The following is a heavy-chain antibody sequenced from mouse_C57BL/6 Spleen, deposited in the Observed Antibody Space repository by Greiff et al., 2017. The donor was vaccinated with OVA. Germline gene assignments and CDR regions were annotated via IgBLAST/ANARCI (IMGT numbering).Heavy chain of an antibody. CDR1: GYSITSGYY. J-gene: IGHJ4*01. CDR3: ARDNYSNYDYAMDY. CDR2: ISYDGSN. Sequence: ESGPGLVKPSQSLSLTCSVTGYSITSGYYWNWIRQFPGNKLEWMGYISYDGSNNYNPSLKNRISITRDTSKNQFFLKLNSVTTEDTATYYCARDNYSNYDYAMDYWGQGTSVTVSS. D-gene: IGHD2-5*01. V-gene: IGHV3-6*01.